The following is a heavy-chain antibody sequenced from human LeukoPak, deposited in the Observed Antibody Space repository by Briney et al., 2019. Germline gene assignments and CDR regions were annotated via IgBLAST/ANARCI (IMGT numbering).Heavy chain of an antibody. J-gene: IGHJ4*02. V-gene: IGHV3-7*01. CDR1: GLTFSGQW. D-gene: IGHD3-16*02. CDR3: GYTNNFYH. CDR2: IKHDGREK. Sequence: PGGSLRLSCVASGLTFSGQWLNWVRQAPGQGLEWVANIKHDGREKYYVDSVKGRFTISRDDGQNSLSLHMNSVRAEGTAIYYCGYTNNFYHWGQGALVVVSA.